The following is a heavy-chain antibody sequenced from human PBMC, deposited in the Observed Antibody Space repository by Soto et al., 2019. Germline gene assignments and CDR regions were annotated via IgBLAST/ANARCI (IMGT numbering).Heavy chain of an antibody. V-gene: IGHV2-5*01. CDR1: GFSLTTSGAG. CDR3: AHRLGVAATGGAFYV. Sequence: QITLKESGPTLVIPTQTLTLTCTFSGFSLTTSGAGVGWIRQPPGKALEWLAVIYWNKNKRYSPALKSSLTITKDTYNNQVVLTRTNMDPVDSATYYCAHRLGVAATGGAFYVWGQGTMVTVSS. CDR2: IYWNKNK. J-gene: IGHJ3*01. D-gene: IGHD2-8*02.